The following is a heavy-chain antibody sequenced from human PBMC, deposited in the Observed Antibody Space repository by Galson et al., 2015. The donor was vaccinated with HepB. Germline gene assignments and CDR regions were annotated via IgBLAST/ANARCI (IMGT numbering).Heavy chain of an antibody. V-gene: IGHV3-7*05. CDR1: GFTFSSYW. D-gene: IGHD3-3*01. CDR2: IRQDGSEK. CDR3: ARVSMKSRGFKGAFDI. J-gene: IGHJ3*02. Sequence: SLRLSCAASGFTFSSYWMSWVRQAPGKGLEWVANIRQDGSEKYYVDSVKGRFTISRDNAKNSLYLQMNSLRAEDTAVYYCARVSMKSRGFKGAFDIWGQGTMVTVSS.